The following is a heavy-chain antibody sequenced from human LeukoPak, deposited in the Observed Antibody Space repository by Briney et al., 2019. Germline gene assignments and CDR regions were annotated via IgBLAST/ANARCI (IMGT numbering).Heavy chain of an antibody. J-gene: IGHJ4*02. CDR3: ARDQPRAGVLATIRRSFITLAY. CDR2: IRSKAYGGTT. D-gene: IGHD5-12*01. Sequence: GGSLRLSCTTSGFTFGDYGMSWVRQAPGKGLEWVGFIRSKAYGGTTENAASVKGRFTISRDDSKSIAYLQLNSLRAEDTSVYYCARDQPRAGVLATIRRSFITLAYWGQGTLVTVSS. CDR1: GFTFGDYG. V-gene: IGHV3-49*04.